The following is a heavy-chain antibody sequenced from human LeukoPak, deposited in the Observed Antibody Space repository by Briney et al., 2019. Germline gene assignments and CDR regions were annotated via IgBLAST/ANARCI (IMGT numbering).Heavy chain of an antibody. CDR2: MNPNSGNT. J-gene: IGHJ4*02. CDR3: ARGFFDDY. V-gene: IGHV1-8*02. CDR1: GYTFTGYY. Sequence: ASVKVSCKASGYTFTGYYMHWVRQAPGQGLEWMGWMNPNSGNTGYAQKFQGRVTMTRNTSISTAYMELSSLRSEDTAVYYCARGFFDDYWGQGTLVTVSS.